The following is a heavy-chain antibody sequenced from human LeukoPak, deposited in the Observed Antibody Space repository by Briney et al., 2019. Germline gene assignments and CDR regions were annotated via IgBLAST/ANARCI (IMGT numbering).Heavy chain of an antibody. Sequence: GGSLRLSCAASGFIFNNYGMHWVRQAPGKGLEWVAVIWYDGNNKYYTDSVKGRFTISRDNSKNTLYLQMNSLRAEDTAVYYCARDRGGSSWYILDYWGQGILVTVSS. CDR1: GFIFNNYG. CDR3: ARDRGGSSWYILDY. J-gene: IGHJ4*02. V-gene: IGHV3-33*01. CDR2: IWYDGNNK. D-gene: IGHD6-13*01.